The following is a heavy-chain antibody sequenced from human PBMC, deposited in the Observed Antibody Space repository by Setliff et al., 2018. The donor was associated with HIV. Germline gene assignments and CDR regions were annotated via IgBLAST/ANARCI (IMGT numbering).Heavy chain of an antibody. CDR1: GDSINSGTYY. CDR3: APGAWLPFDY. Sequence: PSETLSLTCTVSGDSINSGTYYWSWIRQAAGKGLEWIGRRHLSGDTNYNPSLKSRVTISIDRSKNQFSLNLTPVTAADTAMYYCAPGAWLPFDYWGQGTLVTVSS. D-gene: IGHD5-12*01. CDR2: RHLSGDT. V-gene: IGHV4-61*10. J-gene: IGHJ4*02.